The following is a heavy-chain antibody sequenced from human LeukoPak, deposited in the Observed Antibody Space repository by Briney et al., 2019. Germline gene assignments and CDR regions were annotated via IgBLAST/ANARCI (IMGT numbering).Heavy chain of an antibody. V-gene: IGHV3-7*01. CDR1: GFTFSSYW. D-gene: IGHD3-10*01. CDR3: ARVLTRGGFDY. CDR2: IKQDGSQK. Sequence: GGSLRLSCAASGFTFSSYWMSWVRQAPGKGLEWVASIKQDGSQKYYVDSVKGRFTISRDNAKKSLYLQMNSLRAEDTAVYYCARVLTRGGFDYWGQGTLVTASS. J-gene: IGHJ4*02.